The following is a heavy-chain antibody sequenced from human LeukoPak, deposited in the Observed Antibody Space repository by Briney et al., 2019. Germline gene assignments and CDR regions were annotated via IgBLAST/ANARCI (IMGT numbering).Heavy chain of an antibody. J-gene: IGHJ5*02. CDR2: IYDSGST. CDR1: GGSIRSSYYY. D-gene: IGHD6-13*01. CDR3: AREGAAAGNPSQNWFDP. Sequence: PSETLSLTCTVSGGSIRSSYYYWGWIRQPPGKGLEWIGSIYDSGSTYYNPSLKSRVTISVDTSKNQFSLKLSSVTAADTAVYYCAREGAAAGNPSQNWFDPWGQGALVTVSS. V-gene: IGHV4-39*07.